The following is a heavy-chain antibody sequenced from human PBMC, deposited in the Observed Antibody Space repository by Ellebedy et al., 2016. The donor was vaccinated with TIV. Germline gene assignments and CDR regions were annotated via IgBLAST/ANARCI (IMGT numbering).Heavy chain of an antibody. D-gene: IGHD3-22*01. CDR3: ARSYDSSGLNWFDP. V-gene: IGHV4-31*03. CDR2: IYYSGTT. Sequence: MPSETLSLTCTVSGGSMTSGGYYWTWIRQHSGKGLEWIGNIYYSGTTYHNPSLKSRVTMSVDTSKNQFSLRLSSVTAADTAVYYCARSYDSSGLNWFDPWGQGTLVTVSS. J-gene: IGHJ5*02. CDR1: GGSMTSGGYY.